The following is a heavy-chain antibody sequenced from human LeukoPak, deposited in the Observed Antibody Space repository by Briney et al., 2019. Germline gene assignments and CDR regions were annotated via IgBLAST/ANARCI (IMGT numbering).Heavy chain of an antibody. D-gene: IGHD5-12*01. J-gene: IGHJ4*02. CDR3: TKAERVATITTSGF. CDR2: ITAGGGGT. V-gene: IGHV3-23*01. CDR1: GFTFRSFV. Sequence: GGSLSLSCAASGFTFRSFVMSWVRQAPGKGMEWVSAITAGGGGTYYADSVKGRFTISRDNSKNTLSLQMNSLRAEDTAVYYCTKAERVATITTSGFWGQGTLVTVSS.